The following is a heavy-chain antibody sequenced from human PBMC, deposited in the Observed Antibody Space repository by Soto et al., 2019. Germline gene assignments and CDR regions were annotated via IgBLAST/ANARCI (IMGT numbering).Heavy chain of an antibody. CDR1: GYTFTSYG. D-gene: IGHD3-22*01. V-gene: IGHV1-18*01. J-gene: IGHJ1*01. CDR3: ARESYVRDSSGYYFEYFQH. CDR2: ISAYNGNT. Sequence: ASVKVSCKASGYTFTSYGISWVRQAPGQGLEWMGWISAYNGNTNYAQKLQGRVTMTTDTSTSTAYMELRSLRSDDTAVYYCARESYVRDSSGYYFEYFQHWGQGTLVTGSS.